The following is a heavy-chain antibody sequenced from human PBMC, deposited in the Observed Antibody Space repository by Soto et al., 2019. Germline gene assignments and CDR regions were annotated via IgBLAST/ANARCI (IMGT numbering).Heavy chain of an antibody. D-gene: IGHD2-2*01. J-gene: IGHJ6*01. CDR3: ANRPYFFGTSCIFRGGMHV. CDR2: IYSGGNK. Sequence: PGGSLRLSCAASGFTVSSNYMRWVRQAPGKGLEWVSVIYSGGNKYYADSVKGRFTISRDNSKNTLYLQMNSLRAADTAVYYCANRPYFFGTSCIFRGGMHVGGQGPRVTVSS. V-gene: IGHV3-66*02. CDR1: GFTVSSNY.